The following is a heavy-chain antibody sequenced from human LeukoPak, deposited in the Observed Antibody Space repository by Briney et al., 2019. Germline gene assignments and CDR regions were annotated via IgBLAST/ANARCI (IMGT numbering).Heavy chain of an antibody. Sequence: GGSLRLSCAASGFTFSNAWMSWVRQAPGKGLEWVARIRDDGTTEYAAPVKGRFTISRDDSMNTLSLQMDSLKTGDTAVYYCAADVPSPLAQIDYWGQGTPVTVSS. CDR1: GFTFSNAW. CDR2: IRDDGTT. D-gene: IGHD1-14*01. CDR3: AADVPSPLAQIDY. V-gene: IGHV3-15*01. J-gene: IGHJ4*02.